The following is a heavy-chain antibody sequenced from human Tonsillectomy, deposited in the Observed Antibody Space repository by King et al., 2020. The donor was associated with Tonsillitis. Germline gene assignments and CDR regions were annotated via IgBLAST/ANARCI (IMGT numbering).Heavy chain of an antibody. CDR3: AKDSKRSVQLEQASNFDY. V-gene: IGHV3-23*04. CDR1: GFTFSSYA. CDR2: ISGSGGST. Sequence: VQLVESGGGLVQPGGSLRLSCAASGFTFSSYAMSWVRQAPGKGLEWVSAISGSGGSTYYADSVKGRFTISRDNSKNTLYLQMNSLRAEDTAVYYCAKDSKRSVQLEQASNFDYWGQGTLVTVSS. J-gene: IGHJ4*02. D-gene: IGHD1-1*01.